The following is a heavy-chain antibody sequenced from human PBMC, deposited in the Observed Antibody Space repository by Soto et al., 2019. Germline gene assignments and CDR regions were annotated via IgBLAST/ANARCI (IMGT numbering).Heavy chain of an antibody. D-gene: IGHD3-22*01. V-gene: IGHV3-30*07. Sequence: DSVKGRFTISRDNSKNTLYLQMNSLRAEDTAVYYCARRDSSGYDGFDIWGQRTMVTVSS. J-gene: IGHJ3*02. CDR3: ARRDSSGYDGFDI.